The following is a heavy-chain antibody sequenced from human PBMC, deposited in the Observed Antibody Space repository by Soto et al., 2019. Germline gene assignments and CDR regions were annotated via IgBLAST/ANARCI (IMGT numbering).Heavy chain of an antibody. Sequence: SETLSLTCAVYGGSFSGYYWSWIRQPPGKGLEWIGEINHSGSTNYNPSLKSRVTISVDTSKNQFSLKLSSVTAADTAVYYCARVRKLVGYFDYWGQGTLVTVSS. D-gene: IGHD6-13*01. J-gene: IGHJ4*02. CDR2: INHSGST. V-gene: IGHV4-34*01. CDR1: GGSFSGYY. CDR3: ARVRKLVGYFDY.